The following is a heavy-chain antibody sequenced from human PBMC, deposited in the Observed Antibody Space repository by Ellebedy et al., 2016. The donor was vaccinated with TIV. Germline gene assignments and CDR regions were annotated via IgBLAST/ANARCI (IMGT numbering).Heavy chain of an antibody. CDR1: GGSISSYY. CDR2: IYYSGST. J-gene: IGHJ3*02. V-gene: IGHV4-59*08. Sequence: MPSETLSLTCTVSGGSISSYYWSWIRQPPGKGLEWIGYIYYSGSTNYNPSLKSRVTISVDTSKNQFSLKLSSVTAADTAVYYCAREDIVVVVAATPRGAFDIWGQGTMVTVSS. D-gene: IGHD2-15*01. CDR3: AREDIVVVVAATPRGAFDI.